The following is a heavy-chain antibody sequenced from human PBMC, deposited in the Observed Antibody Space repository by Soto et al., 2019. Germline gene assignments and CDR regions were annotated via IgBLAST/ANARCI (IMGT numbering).Heavy chain of an antibody. Sequence: ASVKVSCKASGYSFTNYYMHWVRQATGQGLEWMGWMNPNSGNTGYAQKFQGRVTMTRNTSISTAYMELSSLRSEDTAVYYCARESRYCSGGSCYFLPGIDDWGQGTLVTVSS. D-gene: IGHD2-15*01. CDR1: GYSFTNYY. CDR3: ARESRYCSGGSCYFLPGIDD. V-gene: IGHV1-8*02. J-gene: IGHJ4*02. CDR2: MNPNSGNT.